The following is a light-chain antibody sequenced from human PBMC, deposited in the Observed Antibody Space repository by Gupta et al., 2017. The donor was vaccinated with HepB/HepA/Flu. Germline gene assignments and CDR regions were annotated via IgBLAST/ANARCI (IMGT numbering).Light chain of an antibody. V-gene: IGKV1-5*03. Sequence: DIQMTQSPSTLSASVGDTVTITCRASRHIYTWLAWYQQKPGKPPKLLIYKSSTLHGGVPTRFGGSGSGTEFTLTISSLQPDDFATYYCQQYTTDWTFGQGTKVKI. CDR1: RHIYTW. J-gene: IGKJ1*01. CDR2: KSS. CDR3: QQYTTDWT.